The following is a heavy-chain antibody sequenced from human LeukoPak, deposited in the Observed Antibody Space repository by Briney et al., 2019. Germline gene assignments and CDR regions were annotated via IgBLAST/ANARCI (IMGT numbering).Heavy chain of an antibody. V-gene: IGHV4-59*12. D-gene: IGHD5-24*01. Sequence: SETLSLTCTVSGGSISSYYWSWIRQPPGKGLEWIGYTYYSGSTYYNPSLKSRVTISVDTSKNQFSLKLSSVTAADTAVYYCARGERDRRDGYNPGPFDYWGQGTLVTVSS. CDR3: ARGERDRRDGYNPGPFDY. CDR2: TYYSGST. CDR1: GGSISSYY. J-gene: IGHJ4*02.